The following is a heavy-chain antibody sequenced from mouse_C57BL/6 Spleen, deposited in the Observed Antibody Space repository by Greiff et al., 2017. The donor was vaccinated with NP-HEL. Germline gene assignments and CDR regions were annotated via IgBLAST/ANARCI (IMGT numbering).Heavy chain of an antibody. Sequence: VQLQQPGAELVRPGSSVKLSCKASGYTFTSYWMAWVKQRPGQGLEWIGNIYPSDSETHYNQKFKDKATLTVDKSSSTAYMQLSSLTSEDSAVYYCARDYSNHGDYWGQGTSVTVSS. D-gene: IGHD2-5*01. CDR1: GYTFTSYW. J-gene: IGHJ4*01. CDR2: IYPSDSET. CDR3: ARDYSNHGDY. V-gene: IGHV1-61*01.